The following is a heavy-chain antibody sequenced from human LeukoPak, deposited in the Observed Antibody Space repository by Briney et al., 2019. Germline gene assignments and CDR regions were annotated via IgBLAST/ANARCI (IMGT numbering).Heavy chain of an antibody. Sequence: GGSLRLSCAASGFTFSSYSMDWVRQAPGKGLEWVSSISSSSSYIYYADSVKGRFTISRDNAKNSLYLQMNSLRAEDTAVYYCARARSSWEPFDYWGQGTLVTVSS. CDR1: GFTFSSYS. CDR2: ISSSSSYI. J-gene: IGHJ4*02. V-gene: IGHV3-21*01. D-gene: IGHD6-13*01. CDR3: ARARSSWEPFDY.